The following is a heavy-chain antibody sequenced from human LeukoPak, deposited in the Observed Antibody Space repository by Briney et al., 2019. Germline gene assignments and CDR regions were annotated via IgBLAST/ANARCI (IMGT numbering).Heavy chain of an antibody. V-gene: IGHV3-64D*06. J-gene: IGHJ4*02. CDR1: GFTFSSYA. CDR3: VKDSSSWRGPFDY. D-gene: IGHD6-13*01. Sequence: GSLRLSCSASGFTFSSYAMHWDRQAPGKGLEYVSAISSNGGSTYYADSVKGRFTISRDNSKNTLYLQMSSLRAEDTAVYYCVKDSSSWRGPFDYWGQGTLVTVSS. CDR2: ISSNGGST.